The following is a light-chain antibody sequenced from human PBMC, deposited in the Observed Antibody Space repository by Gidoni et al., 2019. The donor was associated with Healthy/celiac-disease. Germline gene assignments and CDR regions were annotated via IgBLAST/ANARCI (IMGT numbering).Light chain of an antibody. J-gene: IGKJ2*01. CDR1: QSVSSY. Sequence: EIVLTQSPATLSLSPGERATLSCRASQSVSSYLAWYQQKPGQAPRLLIYVASNRATGIPARCSGGGAGNDFPTTISSLAPEDFADYYGQKRSNWPTFGQGTQLEIK. CDR2: VAS. V-gene: IGKV3-11*01. CDR3: QKRSNWPT.